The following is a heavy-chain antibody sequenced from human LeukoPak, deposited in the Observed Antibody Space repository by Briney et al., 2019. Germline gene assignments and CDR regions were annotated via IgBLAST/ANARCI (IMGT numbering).Heavy chain of an antibody. J-gene: IGHJ4*02. CDR2: IKSKADGETI. V-gene: IGHV3-15*07. Sequence: GGSLRLSCADSGFTFTNAWMNWVRQAPGKGLEWVGRIKSKADGETIDYAAPVKGRFTFSRDDSKNMLYLQMNSLKSEDTAVYYCSTLTSRGLSDSWGQGTLVTVSS. D-gene: IGHD1-20*01. CDR3: STLTSRGLSDS. CDR1: GFTFTNAW.